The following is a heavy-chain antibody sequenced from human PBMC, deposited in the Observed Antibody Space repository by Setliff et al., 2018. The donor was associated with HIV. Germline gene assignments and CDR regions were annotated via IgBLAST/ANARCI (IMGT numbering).Heavy chain of an antibody. J-gene: IGHJ3*02. CDR2: IIPISGTA. D-gene: IGHD3-22*01. Sequence: ASVKVSCKASGGTFSSYAISWVRQAPGQGLEWMGGIIPISGTANYAQKFQGRVTITTDESTSTAYMELSSLRSEETAVYYCARVGYCESSGYGGAFDIWGQGTMVTVSS. V-gene: IGHV1-69*05. CDR3: ARVGYCESSGYGGAFDI. CDR1: GGTFSSYA.